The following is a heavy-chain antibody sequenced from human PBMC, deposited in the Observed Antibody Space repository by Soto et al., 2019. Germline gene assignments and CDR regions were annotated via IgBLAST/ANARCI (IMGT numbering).Heavy chain of an antibody. D-gene: IGHD1-20*01. Sequence: QVQLVQSGAEVKKPGASVKVSCKASGYTFTSYDINWVRQVTGQGLEWMGWMNPNSGNTGYAQKFQGRVTMTRNTSISTAYMELSSLRSEDTAVYYCASTHHITGGYYFDYWGQGTLVTVSS. CDR3: ASTHHITGGYYFDY. CDR1: GYTFTSYD. CDR2: MNPNSGNT. J-gene: IGHJ4*02. V-gene: IGHV1-8*01.